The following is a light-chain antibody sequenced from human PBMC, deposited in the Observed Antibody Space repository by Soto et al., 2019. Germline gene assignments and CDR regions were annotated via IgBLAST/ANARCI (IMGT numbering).Light chain of an antibody. J-gene: IGKJ1*01. CDR3: QKYNSAPWT. CDR2: STS. V-gene: IGKV3-20*01. CDR1: QSINSHY. Sequence: EIVLTQSPGTLSLSPGERATLSCRASQSINSHYLAWYQQRVGQAPRLLIHSTSSRATGIPDRFSGSGSGTDFTLTISSLQPEDVATYYCQKYNSAPWTFGQGTKVDIK.